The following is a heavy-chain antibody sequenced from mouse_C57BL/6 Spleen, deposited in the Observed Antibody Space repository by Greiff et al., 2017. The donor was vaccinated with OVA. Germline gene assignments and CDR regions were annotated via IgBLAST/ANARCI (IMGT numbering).Heavy chain of an antibody. D-gene: IGHD4-1*01. Sequence: VQLQESGAELVRPGASVTLSCKASGYTFTDYEMHWVKQTPVHGLEWIGAIDPETGGTAYNQKFKGRAILTADKSSSTAYMELRGLTSEDSAVYYCTRDWVDYWGQGTTLTVSS. CDR3: TRDWVDY. J-gene: IGHJ2*01. CDR2: IDPETGGT. CDR1: GYTFTDYE. V-gene: IGHV1-15*01.